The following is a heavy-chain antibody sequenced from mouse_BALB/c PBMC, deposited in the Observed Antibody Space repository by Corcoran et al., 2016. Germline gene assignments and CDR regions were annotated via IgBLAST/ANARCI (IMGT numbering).Heavy chain of an antibody. CDR1: GYSFTDYI. J-gene: IGHJ3*01. Sequence: EIQLQQTGPELVKPGASVKISCKASGYSFTDYIMLWVKQSHGKSLEWIGNINPYYGSTIYNLKFKGKATLTVDKSSSTAYMQLNSLTSEDSAVYYCARGFAYWGQGTLVTVSA. CDR3: ARGFAY. V-gene: IGHV1-39*01. CDR2: INPYYGST.